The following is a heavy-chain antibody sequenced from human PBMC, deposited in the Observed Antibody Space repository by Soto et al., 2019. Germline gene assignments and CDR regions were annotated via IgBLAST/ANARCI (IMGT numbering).Heavy chain of an antibody. D-gene: IGHD5-12*01. CDR2: IYPGDSDT. Sequence: GESLKISCKGSGYSFTSYWIGWVRQMPGKGLEWRGVIYPGDSDTRYSPSFQGQVTISADKSISTAYLQWSSLKASDTARYYCARHQHSGYATAINDASDIWGQGTMVTVSS. CDR1: GYSFTSYW. V-gene: IGHV5-51*01. J-gene: IGHJ3*02. CDR3: ARHQHSGYATAINDASDI.